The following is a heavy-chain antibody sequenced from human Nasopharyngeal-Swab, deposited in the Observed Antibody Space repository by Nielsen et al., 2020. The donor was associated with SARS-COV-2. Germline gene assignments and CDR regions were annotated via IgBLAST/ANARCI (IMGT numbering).Heavy chain of an antibody. CDR1: GGSISSYY. CDR3: ARETRSWTGGGAFDI. V-gene: IGHV4-59*01. D-gene: IGHD6-13*01. CDR2: IYYSGST. Sequence: SETLSLTCTVSGGSISSYYWSWIRQPPGKGLEWIGYIYYSGSTNYNPSLKSRVTISVDTSKNQFSLKVSSVTAADTAVYYCARETRSWTGGGAFDIWGQGTMVTVSS. J-gene: IGHJ3*02.